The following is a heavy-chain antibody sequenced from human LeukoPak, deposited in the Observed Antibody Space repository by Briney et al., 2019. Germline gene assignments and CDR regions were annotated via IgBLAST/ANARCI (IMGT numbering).Heavy chain of an antibody. D-gene: IGHD2/OR15-2a*01. CDR3: VSFYETY. CDR2: ISGGGDIT. CDR1: GFNFANHA. Sequence: GGSLRLSCAASGFNFANHAMSWVRQTPGKGLEWVSAISGGGDITYYADSVTGRFTISRDNAKNTVYLQMNSLRAEDTAVYYCVSFYETYWGRGTLVTVSS. V-gene: IGHV3-23*01. J-gene: IGHJ4*02.